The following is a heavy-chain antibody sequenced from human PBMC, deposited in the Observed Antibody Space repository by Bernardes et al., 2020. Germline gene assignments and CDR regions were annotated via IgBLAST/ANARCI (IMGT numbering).Heavy chain of an antibody. V-gene: IGHV4-31*03. J-gene: IGHJ4*02. Sequence: SETLSLTCTVSGGSISSGYYWTWIRQHPGKGLEWIGYIYYSGNTYYNPSLKSRVTISVDTSKNQFSLKVNSVTAADTAVYYCAREHRTGYPYYFDYWGQGTLVTVSS. CDR3: AREHRTGYPYYFDY. CDR1: GGSISSGYY. CDR2: IYYSGNT. D-gene: IGHD3-9*01.